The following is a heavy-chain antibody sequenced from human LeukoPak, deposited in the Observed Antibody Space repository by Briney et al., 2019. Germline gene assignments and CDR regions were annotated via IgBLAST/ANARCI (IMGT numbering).Heavy chain of an antibody. Sequence: PSETLSLTCTVSGGSISSSSYYWSWIRQPPGKGLEWIGRIYTSGSTNYNPSLKSRVTMSVDTSKNQFSLKLSSVTAADTAVYYCARGPRVGATWGQGTLVTVSS. CDR3: ARGPRVGAT. D-gene: IGHD1-26*01. CDR1: GGSISSSSYY. J-gene: IGHJ4*02. CDR2: IYTSGST. V-gene: IGHV4-61*02.